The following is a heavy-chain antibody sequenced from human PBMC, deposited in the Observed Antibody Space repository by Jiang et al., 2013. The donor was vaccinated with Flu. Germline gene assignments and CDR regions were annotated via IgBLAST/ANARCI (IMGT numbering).Heavy chain of an antibody. CDR2: ISSGSTI. CDR3: ARRSSYSEFFDY. D-gene: IGHD4-11*01. J-gene: IGHJ4*02. Sequence: VQLVESGGGLVQPGGSRRLSCAASGFTFSSYEMNWVRQAPGKGLEWISYISSGSTIYYADSVKGRFTLSRDNAKNSLYLQMNSLRAEDTALYYCARRSSYSEFFDYWGQGTLVTVSS. CDR1: GFTFSSYE. V-gene: IGHV3-48*03.